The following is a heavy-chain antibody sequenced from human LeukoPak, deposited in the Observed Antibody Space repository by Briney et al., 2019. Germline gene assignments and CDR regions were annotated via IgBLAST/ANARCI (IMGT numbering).Heavy chain of an antibody. CDR3: ARGSGYRSGYYY. Sequence: PSETLSLTCAVYGGSFSGYYWSWIRQPPGKGLEWIGEINHSGSTNYNPSLKSRVTISVDTSKNLFSLKLSSVTAADTAVYYCARGSGYRSGYYYWGQGTLVTVSS. D-gene: IGHD3-22*01. J-gene: IGHJ4*02. V-gene: IGHV4-34*01. CDR2: INHSGST. CDR1: GGSFSGYY.